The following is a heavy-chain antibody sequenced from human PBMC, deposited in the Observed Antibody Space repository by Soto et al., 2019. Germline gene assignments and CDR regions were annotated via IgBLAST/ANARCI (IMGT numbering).Heavy chain of an antibody. CDR3: ARDSPEPIFSFGGVIVPKGMDV. CDR1: GGTFSSYT. V-gene: IGHV1-69*04. CDR2: IIPILGIA. J-gene: IGHJ6*02. D-gene: IGHD3-16*02. Sequence: GASVKVSCKASGGTFSSYTISWVRQAPGQGLEWMGRIIPILGIANYAQKFQGRVTITADKSTSTAYMELSSLRSEDTAVYYCARDSPEPIFSFGGVIVPKGMDVWDQGTTVTVSS.